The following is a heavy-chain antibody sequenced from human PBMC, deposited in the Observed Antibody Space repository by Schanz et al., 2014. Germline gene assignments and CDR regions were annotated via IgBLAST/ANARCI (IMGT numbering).Heavy chain of an antibody. CDR3: ARAGQDFEYSSLSPIWCFDL. CDR2: INPNSGGT. V-gene: IGHV1-2*06. Sequence: QEQLVQSGAEVKTPGDSVKVSCKASGYSIGGYYMHWVRQAPGVGPEWMGRINPNSGGTNYAQKFQGRVTMTRATAISTAYMELSRLRSDDTAVYYCARAGQDFEYSSLSPIWCFDLWGRGTLVTVSS. J-gene: IGHJ2*01. CDR1: GYSIGGYY. D-gene: IGHD6-6*01.